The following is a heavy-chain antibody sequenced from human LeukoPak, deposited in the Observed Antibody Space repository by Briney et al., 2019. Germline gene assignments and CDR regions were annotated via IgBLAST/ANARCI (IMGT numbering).Heavy chain of an antibody. CDR3: GGDFYGSGSHRYLEL. V-gene: IGHV3-73*01. CDR2: IRSDSFAT. CDR1: GFTFSGSG. J-gene: IGHJ2*01. D-gene: IGHD3-10*01. Sequence: GGSLRLSCAASGFTFSGSGMYWVRQASGKGLEWVGRIRSDSFATAYAASVKGRFTISRDDSKNTAYLQMNSLRAEDTAVYYCGGDFYGSGSHRYLELWPGGTGVPV.